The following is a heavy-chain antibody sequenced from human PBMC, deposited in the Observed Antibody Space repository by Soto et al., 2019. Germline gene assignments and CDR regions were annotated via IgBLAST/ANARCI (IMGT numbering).Heavy chain of an antibody. CDR2: IRQDGGQI. D-gene: IGHD2-8*01. V-gene: IGHV3-7*05. CDR1: GFTFSSYW. Sequence: EVQLVESGGGLVLPGGSLRLSCAASGFTFSSYWMTWVRQAPGKGLEWVANIRQDGGQIDYVDSVKGRFTISRDNAKNSLYLQMNSLRAEDPAVYYCARWTVSANDWFDPWGQGTVVTVSS. J-gene: IGHJ5*02. CDR3: ARWTVSANDWFDP.